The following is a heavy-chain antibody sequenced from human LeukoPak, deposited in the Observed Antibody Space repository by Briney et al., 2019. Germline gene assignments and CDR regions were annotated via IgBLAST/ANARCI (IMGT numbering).Heavy chain of an antibody. Sequence: ASVTVSCKASGYTLTIFAMHWVRQAPGQRLEWMGRLNAANGNSQYSQKFQDRVTITSDSSANTAYMEFSSLRSEDSAVYYCARDGKHIAVPGGRYPKDVWDQGTTVT. CDR2: LNAANGNS. CDR1: GYTLTIFA. V-gene: IGHV1-3*01. J-gene: IGHJ6*02. CDR3: ARDGKHIAVPGGRYPKDV. D-gene: IGHD6-19*01.